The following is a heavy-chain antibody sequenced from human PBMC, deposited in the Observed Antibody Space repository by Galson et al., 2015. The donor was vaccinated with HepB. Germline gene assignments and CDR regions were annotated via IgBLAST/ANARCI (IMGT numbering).Heavy chain of an antibody. Sequence: SLRLSCAASGLTFSNYWMTWVRQAPGKGLEWVANINEDGSKKSYGDSVKGRFTISRDNGKNSLYLQMNGLRVEDTAVYYCARFARIPDHWGQGTLVTVSS. CDR3: ARFARIPDH. D-gene: IGHD2-15*01. CDR1: GLTFSNYW. J-gene: IGHJ4*02. CDR2: INEDGSKK. V-gene: IGHV3-7*01.